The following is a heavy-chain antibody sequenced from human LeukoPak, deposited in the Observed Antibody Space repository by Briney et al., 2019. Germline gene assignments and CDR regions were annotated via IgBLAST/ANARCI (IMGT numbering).Heavy chain of an antibody. CDR3: ARESLTNPPVYDFDY. V-gene: IGHV1-18*01. D-gene: IGHD2-8*01. J-gene: IGHJ4*02. CDR1: GYTFTRYG. CDR2: ISAYNGNT. Sequence: ASVKVSCKASGYTFTRYGISWVRQAPGQGLEWMGWISAYNGNTNYAQKLQGRVTMTTDTSTSTAYMELRSLRSDDTAVYYCARESLTNPPVYDFDYWGQGTLVTVSS.